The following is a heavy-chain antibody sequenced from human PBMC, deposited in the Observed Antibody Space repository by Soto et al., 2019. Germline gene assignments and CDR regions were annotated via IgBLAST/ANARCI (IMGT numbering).Heavy chain of an antibody. Sequence: GESLKISCKGSGYRFTNYWIAWVRQMPGKGLEWMDIIYPDNSDIRYSPSFEGQVTFAADKSISTAYLQWSSLRASDTAMYYCASAYCTGATCFYVWGQGTLVTVSS. D-gene: IGHD2-8*02. CDR2: IYPDNSDI. V-gene: IGHV5-51*01. J-gene: IGHJ4*02. CDR3: ASAYCTGATCFYV. CDR1: GYRFTNYW.